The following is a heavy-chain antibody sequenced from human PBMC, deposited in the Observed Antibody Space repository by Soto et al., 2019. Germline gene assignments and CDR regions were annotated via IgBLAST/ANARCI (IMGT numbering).Heavy chain of an antibody. CDR3: ARAIKRWEVHYYFDF. CDR2: IVVISNTA. CDR1: GSTFNNFA. D-gene: IGHD1-26*01. Sequence: QSGAAVKEPGSSVRVSCKVSGSTFNNFAFSWVRQASGHGPEWMGGIVVISNTADYSQRFQDRVTITAVTSTSTLYMELRSLTFEDTAVYYCARAIKRWEVHYYFDFWGQGTLVTVSS. V-gene: IGHV1-69*06. J-gene: IGHJ4*02.